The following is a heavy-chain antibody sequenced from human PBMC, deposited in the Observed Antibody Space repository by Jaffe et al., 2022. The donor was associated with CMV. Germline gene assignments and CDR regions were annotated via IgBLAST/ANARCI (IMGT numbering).Heavy chain of an antibody. J-gene: IGHJ6*02. Sequence: QVQLVQSGAEVKKPGASVKVSCKASGYTFTDYYIHWVRQAPGQGLEWMGWMSPNTGGTNYVKKFQGRVTLTRDTSISSAYMDLSSLRSDDTAVYFCARWGVSYGSPPVQQRYAIDVWGQGTTVTVSS. CDR2: MSPNTGGT. D-gene: IGHD1-1*01. V-gene: IGHV1-2*02. CDR3: ARWGVSYGSPPVQQRYAIDV. CDR1: GYTFTDYY.